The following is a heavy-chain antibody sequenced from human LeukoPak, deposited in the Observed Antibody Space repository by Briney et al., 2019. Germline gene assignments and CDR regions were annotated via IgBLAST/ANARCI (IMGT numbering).Heavy chain of an antibody. V-gene: IGHV3-30-3*01. CDR1: GFTFRNYY. CDR3: ARDLSGHWTYDY. CDR2: ISLDGNNE. Sequence: PGRSLRLSCAASGFTFRNYYMHWVRQAPGKGLEWVAVISLDGNNEYYAASVKGRFSLSRDNSMNTLYLQLNSLRTEDTAMYYCARDLSGHWTYDYWGQGTLVTVSS. D-gene: IGHD1-1*01. J-gene: IGHJ4*01.